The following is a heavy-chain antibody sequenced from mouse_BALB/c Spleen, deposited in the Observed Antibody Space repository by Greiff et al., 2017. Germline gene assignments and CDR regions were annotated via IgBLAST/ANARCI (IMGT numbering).Heavy chain of an antibody. CDR3: TRGEGSDTYAMAY. J-gene: IGHJ3*01. Sequence: VQLQQSGPELVKPGASVKISCKASGYTFTDYYMHWVKQSHGQGLEWIGYIYPYNGGTDYNQKFKSKATLTVDKSSSTAYMQLSSLTSEDSAVYYCTRGEGSDTYAMAYWGQGTLVTVSA. CDR2: IYPYNGGT. D-gene: IGHD2-14*01. V-gene: IGHV1S29*02. CDR1: GYTFTDYY.